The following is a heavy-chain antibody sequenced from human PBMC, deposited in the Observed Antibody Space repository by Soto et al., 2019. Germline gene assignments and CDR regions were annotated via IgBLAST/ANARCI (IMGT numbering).Heavy chain of an antibody. Sequence: ASVKVSCKASGYTFTSYDINWVRQATGQGLEWMGWMNPNSGNTGYAQKFQGRVTMTRNTSISTAYMELSSLRSEDTAVYYCARGRPARGAIVGVVIGYYYGMDVWGQGTTVTVSS. D-gene: IGHD3-3*01. V-gene: IGHV1-8*01. CDR2: MNPNSGNT. CDR3: ARGRPARGAIVGVVIGYYYGMDV. CDR1: GYTFTSYD. J-gene: IGHJ6*02.